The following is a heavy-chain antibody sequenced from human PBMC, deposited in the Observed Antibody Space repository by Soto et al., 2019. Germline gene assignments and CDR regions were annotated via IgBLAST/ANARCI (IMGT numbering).Heavy chain of an antibody. CDR3: ARRGYSYGYHYYYYGMDV. CDR2: IYYSGST. CDR1: GGSISSGGYY. V-gene: IGHV4-31*03. J-gene: IGHJ6*02. Sequence: TLSLTCTVSGGSISSGGYYWSRIRQHPGKGLEWIGYIYYSGSTYYNPSLKSRVTISVDTSKNQFSLKLSSVTAADTAVYYCARRGYSYGYHYYYYGMDVWGQGTTVTVSS. D-gene: IGHD5-18*01.